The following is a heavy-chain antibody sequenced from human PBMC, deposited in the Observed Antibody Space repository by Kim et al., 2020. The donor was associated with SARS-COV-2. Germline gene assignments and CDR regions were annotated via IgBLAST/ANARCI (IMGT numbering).Heavy chain of an antibody. Sequence: SETLSLTCTVSGGSISSSSYYWVWNRQPPGKGLEWIGSIYYSRSTYYNPSLKSRATISVDTSKNRFSLKLSPVTAADTAVYYSARQPKTPYYYDSSGYNEDDWGQGTLVTVSS. D-gene: IGHD3-22*01. CDR3: ARQPKTPYYYDSSGYNEDD. CDR1: GGSISSSSYY. CDR2: IYYSRST. V-gene: IGHV4-39*01. J-gene: IGHJ4*02.